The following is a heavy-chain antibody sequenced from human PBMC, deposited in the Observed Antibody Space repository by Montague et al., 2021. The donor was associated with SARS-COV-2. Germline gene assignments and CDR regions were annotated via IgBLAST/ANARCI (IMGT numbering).Heavy chain of an antibody. Sequence: SETLSLTCAVYAGSFSGYSWSWIRQPPGKGLEWIGYIYYSGSTNYYPSLKSRVTISVDTSKNQFSLKLSSVTAADTAVYYCASQAYTMHLGVNRWAFEIWGQGTMVTVSS. CDR2: IYYSGST. CDR3: ASQAYTMHLGVNRWAFEI. D-gene: IGHD3-16*01. CDR1: AGSFSGYS. J-gene: IGHJ3*02. V-gene: IGHV4-59*01.